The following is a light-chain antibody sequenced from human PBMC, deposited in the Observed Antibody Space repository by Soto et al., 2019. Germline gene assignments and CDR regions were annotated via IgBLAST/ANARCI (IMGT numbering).Light chain of an antibody. CDR1: QTVSSYF. CDR3: QQYGSSPLT. J-gene: IGKJ4*01. V-gene: IGKV3-20*01. CDR2: GAF. Sequence: EIVLTQSPGTLSLSPGESATLSCRASQTVSSYFLAWYQQRPGQAPRLLIYGAFTRATGIPDRFTGSGSGTDFTLSISRLEPEDFAVYLCQQYGSSPLTFGGGTRVEIK.